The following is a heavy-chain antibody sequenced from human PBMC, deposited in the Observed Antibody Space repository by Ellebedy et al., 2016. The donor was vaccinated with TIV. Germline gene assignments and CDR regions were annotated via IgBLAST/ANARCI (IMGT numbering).Heavy chain of an antibody. D-gene: IGHD3-10*01. J-gene: IGHJ6*01. Sequence: SETLSLTCTVTGGSITSDYWSWIRRPPGKGLGWIGYIHYTGSTKYSPSLKSRFTLSLDPSKNQISLQLNSVTAADTAVYYCARLARITLIRGVLGYHSMDVWGQGTSVTVSS. CDR1: GGSITSDY. CDR2: IHYTGST. CDR3: ARLARITLIRGVLGYHSMDV. V-gene: IGHV4-59*01.